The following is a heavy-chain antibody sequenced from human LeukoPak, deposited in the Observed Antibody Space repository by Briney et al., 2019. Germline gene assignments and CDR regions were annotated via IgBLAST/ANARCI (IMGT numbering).Heavy chain of an antibody. J-gene: IGHJ5*02. Sequence: GGSLRLSCAASGFTFSSYAMSWVRQAPGKGLEWVSAISGSGGSTYYADSVKGRFTISRDNSKNTLYLQMNSLRAEDTAVYYCAKDPYSGSWLRDNWFDPWGQGTLVTVSS. CDR3: AKDPYSGSWLRDNWFDP. V-gene: IGHV3-23*01. D-gene: IGHD6-13*01. CDR2: ISGSGGST. CDR1: GFTFSSYA.